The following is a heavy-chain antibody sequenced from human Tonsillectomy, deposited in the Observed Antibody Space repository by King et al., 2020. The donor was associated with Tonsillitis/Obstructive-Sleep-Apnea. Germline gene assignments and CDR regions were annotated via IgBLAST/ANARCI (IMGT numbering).Heavy chain of an antibody. CDR2: MYYSGGT. CDR3: ARTRTTMVQGVLSGPYYYYYMDV. Sequence: QLQESGPGLVKPSETLSLTCTVSGGSFRGYYWSWIRQPPGKGLEWIGHMYYSGGTNYNPPLKSRVTISGDTSKNQFSLKRGSVTAADTAVYYYARTRTTMVQGVLSGPYYYYYMDVWGKGTTVTVSS. CDR1: GGSFRGYY. D-gene: IGHD3-10*01. V-gene: IGHV4-59*01. J-gene: IGHJ6*03.